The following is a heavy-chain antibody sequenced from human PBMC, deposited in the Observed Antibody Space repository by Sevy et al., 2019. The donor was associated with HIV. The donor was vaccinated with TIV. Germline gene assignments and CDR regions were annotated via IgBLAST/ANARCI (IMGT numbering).Heavy chain of an antibody. CDR3: AREGCTKPHDY. Sequence: GGSLRLSCAASGFTFSKYSMSWVRHPPGKGLEWVSTLSFGCGEINYADSVKGRFTISSDNSKSSVYLQMNNLRPEDTAVYYCAREGCTKPHDYWGQGTLVTVSS. V-gene: IGHV3-23*01. J-gene: IGHJ4*02. CDR1: GFTFSKYS. D-gene: IGHD2-8*01. CDR2: LSFGCGEI.